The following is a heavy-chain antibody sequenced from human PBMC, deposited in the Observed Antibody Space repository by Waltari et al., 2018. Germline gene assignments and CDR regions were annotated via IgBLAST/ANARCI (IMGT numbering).Heavy chain of an antibody. CDR3: ARALLAGGRDGY. V-gene: IGHV1-2*06. CDR1: GYTFTGYY. CDR2: INPNSGGT. J-gene: IGHJ4*02. D-gene: IGHD2-15*01. Sequence: QVQLVQSGAEVKKPGASVKVSCKASGYTFTGYYMHWVRQAPGQGLEWMGRINPNSGGTNYAQKCQGRVTMTRDTSISTAYMELSRRRSDDTAVYYCARALLAGGRDGYWGQGTLVTVSS.